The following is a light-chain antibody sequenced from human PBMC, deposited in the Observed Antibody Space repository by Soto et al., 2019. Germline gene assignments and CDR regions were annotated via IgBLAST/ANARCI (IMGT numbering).Light chain of an antibody. CDR3: QQRSNWPT. CDR2: GAS. Sequence: EIVLTQSPGTLSLSPGERATLSCRASQSVSSSYLAWYQQQPGQAPRLLIYGASIRATGIPARFSGSGSGTDFTLTISSLEPEDFAVYFCQQRSNWPTFGQGTRLEIK. CDR1: QSVSSSY. V-gene: IGKV3D-20*02. J-gene: IGKJ5*01.